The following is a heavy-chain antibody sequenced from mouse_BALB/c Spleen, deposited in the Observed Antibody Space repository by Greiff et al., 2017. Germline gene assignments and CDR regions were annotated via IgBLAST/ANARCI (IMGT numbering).Heavy chain of an antibody. V-gene: IGHV5-12-1*01. D-gene: IGHD2-14*01. J-gene: IGHJ4*01. CDR3: ARKNYRYDYAMDY. CDR1: GFAFSSYD. CDR2: ISSGGGST. Sequence: EVHLVESGGGLVKPGGSLKLSCAASGFAFSSYDMSWVRQTPEKRLEWVAYISSGGGSTYYPDTVKGRFTISRDNAKNTLYLQMSSLKSEDTAMYYCARKNYRYDYAMDYWGQGTSVTVSS.